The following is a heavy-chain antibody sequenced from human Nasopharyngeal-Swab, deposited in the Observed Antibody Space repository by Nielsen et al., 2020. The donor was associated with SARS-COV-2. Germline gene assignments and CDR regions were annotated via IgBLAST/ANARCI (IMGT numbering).Heavy chain of an antibody. CDR1: GLTFSSYS. D-gene: IGHD3-3*01. CDR2: ISSSSSTI. Sequence: GESLKISCAASGLTFSSYSMNWVRQAPGKGLEWVSYISSSSSTIYYADSVKGRFTISRDNAKNSLYLQMNSLRDEDTAVYYCAREYYDFWSGYIDYYYGMDVWGQGTTVTVSS. CDR3: AREYYDFWSGYIDYYYGMDV. V-gene: IGHV3-48*02. J-gene: IGHJ6*02.